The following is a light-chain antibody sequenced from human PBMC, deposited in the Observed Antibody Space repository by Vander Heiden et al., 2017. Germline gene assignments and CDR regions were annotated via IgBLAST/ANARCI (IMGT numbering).Light chain of an antibody. J-gene: IGLJ1*01. CDR3: NSRDSSGNHV. Sequence: SSELTQYPAVSVALGQTVRITCQGDSLRSYYASWYQQKPGQAPVLVIYGKNNRPSGIPDRFSGSSSGNTASLTITGAQAEDEADYYCNSRDSSGNHVFGTGTKVTVL. CDR2: GKN. V-gene: IGLV3-19*01. CDR1: SLRSYY.